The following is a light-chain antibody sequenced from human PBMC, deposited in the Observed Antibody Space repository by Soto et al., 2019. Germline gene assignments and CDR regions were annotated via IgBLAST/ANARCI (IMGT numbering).Light chain of an antibody. J-gene: IGKJ2*01. V-gene: IGKV3-15*01. CDR2: DAS. Sequence: EIWLTQSPATLSVSPGERATLACRASQSVSSNLAWYQQKPGQAPRLLIYDASTRATGVPARFSGSGSGTDFTLTISSLQSEDFALYYCQQYNSWPPGTFGQGTKVDIK. CDR1: QSVSSN. CDR3: QQYNSWPPGT.